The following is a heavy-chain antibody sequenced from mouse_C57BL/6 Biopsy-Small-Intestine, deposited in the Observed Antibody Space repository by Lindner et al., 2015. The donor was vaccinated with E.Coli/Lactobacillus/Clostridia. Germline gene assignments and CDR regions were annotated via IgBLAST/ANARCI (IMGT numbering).Heavy chain of an antibody. CDR3: AREGDYYGSSGYFDY. J-gene: IGHJ2*01. CDR1: GYSFTGYF. V-gene: IGHV1-20*01. CDR2: INPYNGDT. D-gene: IGHD1-1*01. Sequence: SGPELVKPGDSVKISCKASGYSFTGYFMNWVMQSHGKSLEWIGRINPYNGDTFYNQKFKGKATLTVDKSSSTAHMELRSLTSEDSAVYYCAREGDYYGSSGYFDYWGQGTTLTVSS.